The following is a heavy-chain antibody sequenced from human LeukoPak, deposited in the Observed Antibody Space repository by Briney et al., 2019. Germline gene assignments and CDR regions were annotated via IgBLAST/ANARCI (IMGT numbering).Heavy chain of an antibody. V-gene: IGHV4-4*02. CDR2: VHLNGAT. D-gene: IGHD1-26*01. Sequence: SGTLSLTCAVSGGSILSANWWSWVRQPPGKGLEWIGEVHLNGATNYNPSVEGRVTMSIDKSKNHLSLEVISVTAADTAMYYCTRESGAFSPFGFWGQGTLVTVSS. CDR3: TRESGAFSPFGF. CDR1: GGSILSANW. J-gene: IGHJ4*02.